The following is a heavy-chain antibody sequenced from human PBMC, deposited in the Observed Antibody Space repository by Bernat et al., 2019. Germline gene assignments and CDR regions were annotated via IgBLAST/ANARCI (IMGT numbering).Heavy chain of an antibody. CDR3: AREARYYGSESRQQVDAFDI. J-gene: IGHJ3*02. Sequence: EVQLVESGGGLVQPGGSLRLSCAAPEFSFWNYWMHWVRQAPGKGLVWVSRINSDGRSTGYADSVKGRFTISRDNAKNTLYLQMNSLRAEDTAVYYCAREARYYGSESRQQVDAFDIWGQGTLVTVSS. CDR1: EFSFWNYW. CDR2: INSDGRST. D-gene: IGHD3-10*01. V-gene: IGHV3-74*01.